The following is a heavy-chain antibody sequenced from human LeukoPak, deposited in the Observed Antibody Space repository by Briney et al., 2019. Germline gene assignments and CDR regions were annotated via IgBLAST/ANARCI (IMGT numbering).Heavy chain of an antibody. V-gene: IGHV1-18*01. CDR3: ARDLWDWNYEYYFDY. J-gene: IGHJ4*02. Sequence: EASVKVSCKASGYTFTSYGISWVRQAPGQGPEWMGWISAYNGNTNYAQKLQGRVTMTTDTSTSTAYMELRSLRSDDTAVYYCARDLWDWNYEYYFDYWGQGTLVTVSS. CDR1: GYTFTSYG. CDR2: ISAYNGNT. D-gene: IGHD1-7*01.